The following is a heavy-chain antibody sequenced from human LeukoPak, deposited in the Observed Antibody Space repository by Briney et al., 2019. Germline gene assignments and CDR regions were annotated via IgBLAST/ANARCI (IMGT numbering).Heavy chain of an antibody. J-gene: IGHJ4*02. Sequence: SETLSLTCTVSGGSISSYYWSWIRQPPGKGLEWIGYIYYSGSTNYNPSLKSRVTISVDTSKNQFSLKLSSVTAADTAVYHCAGKTNYGDYPYWGQGTLVTVSS. D-gene: IGHD4-17*01. V-gene: IGHV4-59*08. CDR1: GGSISSYY. CDR2: IYYSGST. CDR3: AGKTNYGDYPY.